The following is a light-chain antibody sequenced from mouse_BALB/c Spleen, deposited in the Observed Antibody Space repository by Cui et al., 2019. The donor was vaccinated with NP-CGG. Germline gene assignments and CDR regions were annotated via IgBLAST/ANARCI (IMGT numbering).Light chain of an antibody. CDR2: GSN. CDR3: ALWYSNHWV. CDR1: TGAVTTSNY. Sequence: QCVVTGQSAATTSPGETVTLTCRSSTGAVTTSNYANWVQEKPDHLFTGLIGGSNNRAPGVPARFSGSLIGDKAALTITGAQTEDEAIYFCALWYSNHWVFGGGTKLTVL. J-gene: IGLJ1*01. V-gene: IGLV1*01.